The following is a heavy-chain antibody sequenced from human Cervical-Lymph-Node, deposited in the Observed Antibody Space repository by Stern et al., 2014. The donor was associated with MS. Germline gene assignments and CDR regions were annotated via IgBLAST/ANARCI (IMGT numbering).Heavy chain of an antibody. CDR3: ARGFNADF. CDR1: GFTFNNFA. V-gene: IGHV3-23*04. J-gene: IGHJ4*02. Sequence: VQLVQSGGGLVQPGGSLRLSCAASGFTFNNFAMTWVRQAPGKGLEWVSSISGNVGGTYYADSVKGRFTISRDNSKNTLYLQVDGLRGEDTAVYYCARGFNADFWGRGTLVTVSS. CDR2: ISGNVGGT.